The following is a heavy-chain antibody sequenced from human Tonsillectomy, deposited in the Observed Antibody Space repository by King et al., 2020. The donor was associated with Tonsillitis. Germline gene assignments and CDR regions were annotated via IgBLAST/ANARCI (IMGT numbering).Heavy chain of an antibody. J-gene: IGHJ5*02. CDR2: IYYSGST. CDR1: GGSISSGDYY. D-gene: IGHD6-13*01. CDR3: ARAAAGDLDAYWFDP. V-gene: IGHV4-30-4*01. Sequence: VQLQESGPGLVKPSQTLSLTCTVSGGSISSGDYYWSWIRQPPGKGLEWIGYIYYSGSTYYNPSLKSRVTISVDTSKNQFSLKLSSVTAADTAVYYCARAAAGDLDAYWFDPWGQGTLVTVSS.